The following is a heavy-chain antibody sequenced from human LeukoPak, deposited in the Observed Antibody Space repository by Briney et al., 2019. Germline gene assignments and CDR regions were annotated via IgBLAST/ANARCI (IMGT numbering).Heavy chain of an antibody. CDR2: IYTSGST. V-gene: IGHV4-61*02. Sequence: SSETLSLTCTVSGGSISSGGYYWSWIRQPAGKGLEWIGRIYTSGSTNYNPSLKSRVTISVDTSKNQFSLKLSSVTAADTAVYYCARDLSDIVVVPATLGVDAFDIWGQGTMVTVSS. CDR3: ARDLSDIVVVPATLGVDAFDI. J-gene: IGHJ3*02. D-gene: IGHD2-2*01. CDR1: GGSISSGGYY.